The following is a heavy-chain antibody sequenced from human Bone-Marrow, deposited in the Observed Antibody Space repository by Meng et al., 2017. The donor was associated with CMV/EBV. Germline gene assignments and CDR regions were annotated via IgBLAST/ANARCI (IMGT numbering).Heavy chain of an antibody. Sequence: ASVKVSCKASGYTFTTYDINWVRQATGQGLQWTGWMNPNSGNTGYAQKFQGRVTITADKSTSTAYMELSSLRSEDTAVYYCARAPTYFRSGGSCYWSLWGQGTLVTVSS. CDR1: GYTFTTYD. D-gene: IGHD2-15*01. CDR2: MNPNSGNT. CDR3: ARAPTYFRSGGSCYWSL. J-gene: IGHJ4*02. V-gene: IGHV1-8*03.